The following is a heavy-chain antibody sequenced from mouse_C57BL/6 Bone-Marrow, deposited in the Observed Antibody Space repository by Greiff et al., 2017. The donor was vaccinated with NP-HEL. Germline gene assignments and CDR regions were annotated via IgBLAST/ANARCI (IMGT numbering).Heavy chain of an antibody. D-gene: IGHD1-1*01. J-gene: IGHJ4*01. CDR1: GFTFSDYY. V-gene: IGHV5-16*01. Sequence: EVQRVESEGGLVQPGSSMKLSCTASGFTFSDYYMAWVRQVPEKGLEWVANINYDGSSTYYLDSLKSRFIISRDNAKNILYLQMSSLKSEDTATYYCARERDYYGSSYGYYAMDYWGQGTSVTVSS. CDR2: INYDGSST. CDR3: ARERDYYGSSYGYYAMDY.